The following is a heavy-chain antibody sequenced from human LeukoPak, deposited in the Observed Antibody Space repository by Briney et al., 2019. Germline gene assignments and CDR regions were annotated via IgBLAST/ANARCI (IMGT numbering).Heavy chain of an antibody. D-gene: IGHD3-22*01. V-gene: IGHV1-46*01. CDR2: INPSGGST. Sequence: ASVKVSCKASGYTFTSYYMHWVRQAPGQGLGWMGIINPSGGSTSYAQKFQGRVTMTRDTSTSTVYMELSSLRSEDTAVYYCARDRRQYYYDSSGYFDYWGQGTLVTVSS. CDR3: ARDRRQYYYDSSGYFDY. J-gene: IGHJ4*02. CDR1: GYTFTSYY.